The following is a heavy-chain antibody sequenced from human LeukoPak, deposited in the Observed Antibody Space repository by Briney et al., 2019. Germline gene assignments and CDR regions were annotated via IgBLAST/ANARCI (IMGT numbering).Heavy chain of an antibody. CDR2: MYYGGST. D-gene: IGHD6-13*01. CDR3: AGGLIAAAGTRVDY. CDR1: GGSISNYY. J-gene: IGHJ4*02. Sequence: SETLSLTCTVSGGSISNYYWSWIRQPPGKGLEWIGYMYYGGSTNYNPSLKSRVTISADTSKNQFSLKLSSVTAADTAVYYCAGGLIAAAGTRVDYWGQGTLVTVSS. V-gene: IGHV4-59*01.